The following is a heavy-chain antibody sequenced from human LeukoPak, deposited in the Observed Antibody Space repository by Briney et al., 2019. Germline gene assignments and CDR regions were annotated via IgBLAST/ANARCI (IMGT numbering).Heavy chain of an antibody. D-gene: IGHD6-19*01. CDR1: GFTFSTYW. V-gene: IGHV3-74*01. CDR3: ARPETQYSSGLDGFDI. J-gene: IGHJ3*02. CDR2: INSDGSRT. Sequence: GGSLRLSCAASGFTFSTYWMHWVRQAPGKGLVWVSRINSDGSRTTYADSVKGRFTISRDNAKNTLYLKMNSLRTEDTAVYYCARPETQYSSGLDGFDIWGQGTMVTVSS.